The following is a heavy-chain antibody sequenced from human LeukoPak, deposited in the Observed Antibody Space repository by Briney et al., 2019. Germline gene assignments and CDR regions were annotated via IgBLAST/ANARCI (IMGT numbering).Heavy chain of an antibody. CDR2: IYPGDSDT. V-gene: IGHV5-51*01. Sequence: GESLKFSCKGSGYSFTSYWIGWVRQMPGKGLEWMGIIYPGDSDTRYSPSFQGQVTLSADKSISTAYLQWSSLQASDTAMYYCARDIGYCSSTSCPEGGYWGQGTLVTVSS. CDR1: GYSFTSYW. CDR3: ARDIGYCSSTSCPEGGY. D-gene: IGHD2-2*01. J-gene: IGHJ4*02.